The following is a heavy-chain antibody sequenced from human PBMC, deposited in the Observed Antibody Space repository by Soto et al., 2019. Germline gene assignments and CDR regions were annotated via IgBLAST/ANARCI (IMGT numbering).Heavy chain of an antibody. CDR3: ARGRGGRGDY. Sequence: QVQLVQSGAEVKKPGSSVKVSCKASGGTFSSYTINWVRQAPGQGLEWMGMIIPILGIANYAQKFQDRVTITADKSMSTAYMELSSLRSEDTAVYYCARGRGGRGDYWGQGTRVTVSS. D-gene: IGHD2-15*01. V-gene: IGHV1-69*02. CDR2: IIPILGIA. CDR1: GGTFSSYT. J-gene: IGHJ4*02.